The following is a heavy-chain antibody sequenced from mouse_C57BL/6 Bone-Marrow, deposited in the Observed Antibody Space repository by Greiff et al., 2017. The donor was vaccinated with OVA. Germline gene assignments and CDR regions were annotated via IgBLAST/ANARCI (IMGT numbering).Heavy chain of an antibody. V-gene: IGHV5-12*01. J-gene: IGHJ4*01. CDR3: ARPSYNGYWLDY. CDR1: GFTFSDYY. D-gene: IGHD2-3*01. Sequence: EVQLQESGGGLVQPGGSMKLSCAASGFTFSDYYMYWVRQTPEKRLEWVAYISNGGGSTYYPDTVKGRFTISRDNAKNTLYLQMSRLKSEDTAMYYCARPSYNGYWLDYWGQGTSVTVSS. CDR2: ISNGGGST.